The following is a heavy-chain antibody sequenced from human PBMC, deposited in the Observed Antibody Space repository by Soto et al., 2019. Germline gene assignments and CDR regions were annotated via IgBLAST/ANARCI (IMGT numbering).Heavy chain of an antibody. D-gene: IGHD6-6*01. CDR2: IKQDGSEK. CDR1: GFTFSSYW. J-gene: IGHJ4*02. V-gene: IGHV3-7*03. CDR3: ARDLGSSSSPYYFDY. Sequence: PGGSLRLSCAASGFTFSSYWMSWVRQAPGKGLEWVANIKQDGSEKYYVDSVEGRFTISRDNAKNSLYLQMNSLRAEDTAVYYCARDLGSSSSPYYFDYWGQGTLVTVSS.